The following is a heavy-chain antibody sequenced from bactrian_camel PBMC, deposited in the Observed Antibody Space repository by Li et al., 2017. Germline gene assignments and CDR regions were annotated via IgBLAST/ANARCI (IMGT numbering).Heavy chain of an antibody. CDR1: GFTFSSYF. J-gene: IGHJ4*01. Sequence: HVQLVESGGGLVQPGGSLRLSCAASGFTFSSYFMAWVRQAPGKGLEWVASISDDSRATQYKDFLEARFTISRDNSKSTLYLQMNSLKSEDTATYYCAKELGSTLAGSGRSPGTQVTVS. V-gene: IGHV3S1*01. D-gene: IGHD6*01. CDR2: ISDDSRAT.